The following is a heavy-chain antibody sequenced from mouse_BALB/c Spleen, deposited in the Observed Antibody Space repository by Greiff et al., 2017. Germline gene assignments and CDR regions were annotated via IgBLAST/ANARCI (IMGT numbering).Heavy chain of an antibody. V-gene: IGHV7-1*02. CDR3: ARDDWFAMDD. J-gene: IGHJ4*01. CDR2: SRNKANDYTT. CDR1: GFTFSDFY. D-gene: IGHD2-2*01. Sequence: EVKLVESGGGLVQPGGSLRLSCATSGFTFSDFYMEWVRQPPGKRLEWIAASRNKANDYTTEYSASVKGRFIVSRDTSQSILYLQMNALRAEDTASYYCARDDWFAMDDWGQGTSVTVSS.